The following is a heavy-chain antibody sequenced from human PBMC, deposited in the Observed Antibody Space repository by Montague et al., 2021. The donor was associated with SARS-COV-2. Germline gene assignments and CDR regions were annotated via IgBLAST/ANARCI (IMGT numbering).Heavy chain of an antibody. CDR3: ARVGRQQLVRLSGMDV. D-gene: IGHD6-13*01. Sequence: SETLSLTCSVSGYSITRVFWGWLRQPPGKGLEWIGSIYYSGSTXXXPSXXXRVTISVDTSKNQFSLKLSSVTAADTAVYYCARVGRQQLVRLSGMDVWGQGTTVTVSS. J-gene: IGHJ6*02. V-gene: IGHV4-38-2*02. CDR2: IYYSGST. CDR1: GYSITRVF.